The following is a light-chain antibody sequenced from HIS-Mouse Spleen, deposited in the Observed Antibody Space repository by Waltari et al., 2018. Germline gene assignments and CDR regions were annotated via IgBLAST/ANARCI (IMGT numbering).Light chain of an antibody. CDR3: SSYTSSSTLWV. J-gene: IGLJ3*02. CDR2: EVS. Sequence: QSTLTQPASVSGSPGQSITISCTGTSSDVGCYNYFSWYQQHPGKAPKLMIYEVSNRPSGVSNRFSGSKSGNTASLTISGLQAEDEADYYCSSYTSSSTLWVFGGGTKLTVL. CDR1: SSDVGCYNY. V-gene: IGLV2-14*01.